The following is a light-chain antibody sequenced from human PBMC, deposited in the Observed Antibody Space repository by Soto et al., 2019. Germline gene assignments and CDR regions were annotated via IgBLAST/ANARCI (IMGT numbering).Light chain of an antibody. V-gene: IGKV3-15*01. CDR1: LSVSSN. Sequence: ILMTQSPATLSVSPGESATLSCRASLSVSSNLAWYQQKPGQAPRLLIYDASSRASGIPDRFSGSGSETEFTLTISRLQSEDFAVYYCQQYNDWPRTFGQGTKVDIK. CDR2: DAS. J-gene: IGKJ1*01. CDR3: QQYNDWPRT.